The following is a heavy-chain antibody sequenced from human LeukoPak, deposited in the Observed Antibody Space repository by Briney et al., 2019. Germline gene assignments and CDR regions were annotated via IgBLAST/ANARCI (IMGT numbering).Heavy chain of an antibody. Sequence: GGSLRLSCVASGFTVSSNYMSWVRQAPGKGLEWFSVIYSGGSTYYADSVKGRFTISRDNSKNTLYLQMNSLRVEDTAVYYCARDYGVAEGYWGQGTLVTVSS. J-gene: IGHJ4*02. CDR2: IYSGGST. CDR1: GFTVSSNY. D-gene: IGHD6-19*01. CDR3: ARDYGVAEGY. V-gene: IGHV3-53*01.